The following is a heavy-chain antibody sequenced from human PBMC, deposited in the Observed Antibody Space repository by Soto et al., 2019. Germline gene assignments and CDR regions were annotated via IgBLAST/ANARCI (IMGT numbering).Heavy chain of an antibody. V-gene: IGHV1-69*13. CDR1: GGTFSSYA. CDR3: ARDLGNPVAGTDAFDI. J-gene: IGHJ3*02. CDR2: IIPIFGTA. D-gene: IGHD6-19*01. Sequence: SVKVSFKASGGTFSSYAISWVRQAPGQGLEWMGGIIPIFGTANYAQKFQGRVTITADESTRTAYMELSSLRSEDTAVYYCARDLGNPVAGTDAFDIWGQGTMVTVSS.